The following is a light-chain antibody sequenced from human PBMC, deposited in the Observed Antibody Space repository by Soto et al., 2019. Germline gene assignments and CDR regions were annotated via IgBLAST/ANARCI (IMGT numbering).Light chain of an antibody. CDR1: QSIGNY. V-gene: IGKV3D-15*01. CDR3: QQYNKWPWT. CDR2: ATS. J-gene: IGKJ1*01. Sequence: EIVLTQSPGTLSLSPGEGATLSCRASQSIGNYLAWCQQKPGQAPRLLIYATSNRATGIPARFSGSGSGTEFTLTISSLQSEDFAVYYCQQYNKWPWTFGQGTKVDIK.